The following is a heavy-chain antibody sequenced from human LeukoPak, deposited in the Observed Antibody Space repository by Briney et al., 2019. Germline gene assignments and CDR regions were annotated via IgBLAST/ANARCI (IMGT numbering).Heavy chain of an antibody. CDR3: ARASAGATIFGVADDAFDI. V-gene: IGHV1-46*01. D-gene: IGHD3-3*01. CDR2: INPSGGST. J-gene: IGHJ3*02. Sequence: GASVKVSCKASGYTLTSYYMHWVRQAPGQGLEWMGIINPSGGSTSYAQKFQGRVTVTRDTSTGTVYIELSSLRSGDTAMYYCARASAGATIFGVADDAFDIWGQGTMVTVSS. CDR1: GYTLTSYY.